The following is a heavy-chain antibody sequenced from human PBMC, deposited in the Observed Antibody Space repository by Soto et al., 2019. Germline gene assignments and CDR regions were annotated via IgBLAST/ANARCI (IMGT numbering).Heavy chain of an antibody. Sequence: SETLSLTCAVSGGSITSGNSYSWSWIRQPPGKGLEWIGSISHTGSTSYNPSLKSRLTMSVDKSKNQFSLRLSSVAAADMAVYYCARAVAPYFGTWFDPWGQGILVTVSS. V-gene: IGHV4-30-2*01. CDR2: ISHTGST. CDR3: ARAVAPYFGTWFDP. D-gene: IGHD3-10*01. J-gene: IGHJ5*02. CDR1: GGSITSGNSYS.